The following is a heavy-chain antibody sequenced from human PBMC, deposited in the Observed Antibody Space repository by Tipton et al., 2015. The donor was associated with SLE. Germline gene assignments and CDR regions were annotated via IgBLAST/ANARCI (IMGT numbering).Heavy chain of an antibody. CDR3: ARDHPRAHNAFDI. J-gene: IGHJ3*02. CDR1: GFTFSSYS. V-gene: IGHV3-21*01. Sequence: SLRLSCAASGFTFSSYSMNWVRQAPGKGLEWVSSISSSSSYIYYADSVKGRFTISRDNAKNSLYLQMNSLRAEDTAVYYCARDHPRAHNAFDIWGQGSMVTVSS. CDR2: ISSSSSYI.